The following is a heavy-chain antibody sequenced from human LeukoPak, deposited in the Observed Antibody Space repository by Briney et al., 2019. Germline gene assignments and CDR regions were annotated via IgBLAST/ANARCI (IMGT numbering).Heavy chain of an antibody. CDR3: ARDRAENHYYYGMDV. D-gene: IGHD6-19*01. V-gene: IGHV3-7*01. CDR1: GFTFSSYW. CDR2: IRQDGSET. Sequence: GGSLRLSCEASGFTFSSYWMSWVRQAPGRGLEWVANIRQDGSETYYMDSVNGRFTISRDNAKNSLYLQMNSLRAEDTAVYYCARDRAENHYYYGMDVWGQGTTVIVSS. J-gene: IGHJ6*02.